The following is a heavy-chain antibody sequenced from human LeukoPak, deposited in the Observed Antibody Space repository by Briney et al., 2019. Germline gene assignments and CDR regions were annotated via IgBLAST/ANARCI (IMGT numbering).Heavy chain of an antibody. J-gene: IGHJ6*03. V-gene: IGHV4-39*01. CDR2: IYYSGST. CDR1: GGSISSSSYY. Sequence: SETLSLTCTVSGGSISSSSYYWGWIRQPPGKGLECIGSIYYSGSTYYNPSLKSRVTISVDTSKNQFSLKLSSVTAADTAVYYCASEMGSSWVRYYYYYMDVWGKGTTVTISS. D-gene: IGHD6-13*01. CDR3: ASEMGSSWVRYYYYYMDV.